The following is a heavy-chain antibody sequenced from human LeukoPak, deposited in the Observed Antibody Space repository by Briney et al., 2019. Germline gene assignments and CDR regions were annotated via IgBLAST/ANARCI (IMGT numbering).Heavy chain of an antibody. V-gene: IGHV4-39*01. D-gene: IGHD3-22*01. Sequence: SETLSLTCTVSGGSISSSSYYWGWIRQPPGKGLEWIGSIYHSGSTYYNPSLKSRVTISVDTSKNQFSLKLSSVTAADTAVYYCAGTPNYYDSSGYGYFQHWGQGTLVTVSS. CDR1: GGSISSSSYY. CDR2: IYHSGST. CDR3: AGTPNYYDSSGYGYFQH. J-gene: IGHJ1*01.